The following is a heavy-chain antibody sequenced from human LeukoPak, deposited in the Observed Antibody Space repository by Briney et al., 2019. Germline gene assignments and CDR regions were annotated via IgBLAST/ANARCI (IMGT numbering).Heavy chain of an antibody. J-gene: IGHJ4*02. CDR1: GGSFSGYY. CDR2: INHSGST. Sequence: SETLSLTCAVYGGSFSGYYWRWVRQPPGKGLEWIGEINHSGSTNYNPSLKSRVTISVDTSMNQFSLKLGSVTAADTAVYYCGGHDYGDSDYWGQGTLVTVSS. D-gene: IGHD4-17*01. CDR3: GGHDYGDSDY. V-gene: IGHV4-34*01.